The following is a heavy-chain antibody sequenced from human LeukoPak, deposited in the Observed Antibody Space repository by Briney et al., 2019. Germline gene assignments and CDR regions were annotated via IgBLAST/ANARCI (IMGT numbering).Heavy chain of an antibody. J-gene: IGHJ6*03. CDR1: GGSISSSSYY. CDR2: INHSGST. V-gene: IGHV4-39*07. CDR3: ARLVTTVYYYYYYMDV. Sequence: SETLSLTCTVSGGSISSSSYYWGWIRQPPGKWLEWIGEINHSGSTNYNPSLKSRVTISVDTSKNQFSLKLSSVTAADTAVYYCARLVTTVYYYYYYMDVWGKGTTVTISS. D-gene: IGHD4-17*01.